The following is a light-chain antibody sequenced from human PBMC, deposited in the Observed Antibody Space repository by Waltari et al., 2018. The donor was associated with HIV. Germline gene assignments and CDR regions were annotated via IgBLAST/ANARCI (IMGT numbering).Light chain of an antibody. J-gene: IGLJ1*01. V-gene: IGLV1-40*01. Sequence: QSVLTQPPSVSGAPGPRVPLSCPLPRSTLGEGYHVHWYRQLPGTAPKLVIYEDTNRPTGVPDRFSGSRSGTSASLAISGLQPEDEADYYCQSFDSSLSGLGVFGTGTKVIVL. CDR2: EDT. CDR3: QSFDSSLSGLGV. CDR1: RSTLGEGYH.